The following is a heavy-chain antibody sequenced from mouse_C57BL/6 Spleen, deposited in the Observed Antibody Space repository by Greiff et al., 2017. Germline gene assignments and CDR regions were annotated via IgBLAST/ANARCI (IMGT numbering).Heavy chain of an antibody. CDR3: ARSDYYGRSSYWYFDV. V-gene: IGHV1-64*01. CDR2: IHPNSGST. Sequence: QVQLQQPGAELVKPGASVKLSCKASGYTFTSYWMHWVKQRPGQGLEWIGMIHPNSGSTNYTEKFKSKATLTVDKSSSTAYMQLSSLTSEDSAVYYCARSDYYGRSSYWYFDVWGTGTTVTVSS. CDR1: GYTFTSYW. J-gene: IGHJ1*03. D-gene: IGHD1-1*01.